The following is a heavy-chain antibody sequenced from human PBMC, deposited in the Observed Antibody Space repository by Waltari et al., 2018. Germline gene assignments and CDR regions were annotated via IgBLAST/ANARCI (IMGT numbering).Heavy chain of an antibody. D-gene: IGHD3-22*01. Sequence: QVQLVQSGAEVKKPGSSVKVSCKASGGTFSSYAISWGRQAPGQGLEWMGGIIPILGIANYAQKFQGRVTITADESTSTAYMELSSLRSEDTAVYYCARATYYYDSSGYYYYYYYMDVWGKGTTVTVSS. CDR1: GGTFSSYA. V-gene: IGHV1-69*04. CDR2: IIPILGIA. J-gene: IGHJ6*03. CDR3: ARATYYYDSSGYYYYYYYMDV.